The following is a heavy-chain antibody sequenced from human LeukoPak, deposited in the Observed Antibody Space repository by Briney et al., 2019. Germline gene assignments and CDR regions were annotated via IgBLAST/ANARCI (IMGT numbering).Heavy chain of an antibody. Sequence: ASVKVSCKASGYSFTGQYMHWVRQAPGQGLEWMGWINPKSGCTNYAQKFQGRVTMTRDTSISTAYMELSRLRSDDTAVYYCARELWYVLRYFDWSTNAFDIWGQGTMVIVSS. D-gene: IGHD3-9*01. V-gene: IGHV1-2*02. CDR1: GYSFTGQY. J-gene: IGHJ3*02. CDR2: INPKSGCT. CDR3: ARELWYVLRYFDWSTNAFDI.